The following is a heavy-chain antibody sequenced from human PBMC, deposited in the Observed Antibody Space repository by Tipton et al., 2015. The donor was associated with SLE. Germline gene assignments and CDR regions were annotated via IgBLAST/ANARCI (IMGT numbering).Heavy chain of an antibody. Sequence: LRLSCAVYGGSFSGYYWSWVRQPPGKGLEWIGDINHSGSTNYNPSLKSRVTISVDTSKNQFSLKLSSVTAADTAVYYCARVGGQYSTPYYYYYMDVWGKGTTVTVSS. CDR1: GGSFSGYY. CDR3: ARVGGQYSTPYYYYYMDV. V-gene: IGHV4-34*01. J-gene: IGHJ6*03. D-gene: IGHD6-6*01. CDR2: INHSGST.